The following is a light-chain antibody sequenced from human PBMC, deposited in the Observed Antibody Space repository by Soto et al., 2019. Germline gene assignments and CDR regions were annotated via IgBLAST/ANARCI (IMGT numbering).Light chain of an antibody. CDR3: TSYTTTSTYV. V-gene: IGLV2-14*01. CDR2: EAT. CDR1: SSDVGCYGY. Sequence: QSVLTQPASVSGSPGQSITISCTGTSSDVGCYGYVSWYQQHPGTAPKFMIYEATNRPSGVSHRFSGSKSGNTASLTISGLQAEVEADYYCTSYTTTSTYVFGTGTKVTVL. J-gene: IGLJ1*01.